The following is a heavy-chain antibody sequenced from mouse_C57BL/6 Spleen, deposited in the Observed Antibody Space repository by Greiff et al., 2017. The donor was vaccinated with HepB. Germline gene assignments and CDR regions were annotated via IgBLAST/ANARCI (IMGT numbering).Heavy chain of an antibody. CDR3: ARMGDSSGYGWFAY. J-gene: IGHJ3*01. Sequence: EVKVEESGGGLVQPGGSLKLSCAASGFTFSDYYMYWVRQTPEKRLEWVAYISNGGGSTYYPDTVKGRFTISRDNAKNTLYLQMSRLKSEDTAMYYCARMGDSSGYGWFAYWGQGTLVTVSA. V-gene: IGHV5-12*01. D-gene: IGHD3-2*02. CDR2: ISNGGGST. CDR1: GFTFSDYY.